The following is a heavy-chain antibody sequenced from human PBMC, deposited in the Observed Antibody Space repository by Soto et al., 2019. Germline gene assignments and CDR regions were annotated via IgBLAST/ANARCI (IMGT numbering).Heavy chain of an antibody. V-gene: IGHV4-39*01. CDR2: IYYSGST. J-gene: IGHJ4*02. CDR1: GDSISRSTYF. CDR3: GKHHGEGYFYY. Sequence: PSEALSLTCTVSGDSISRSTYFWGWVRQPPGKGLEWIGSIYYSGSTYYNPSLKSRVTISVDTSKNHFSLNLSSVTAADTALYYCGKHHGEGYFYYRGQGTPVTGSS.